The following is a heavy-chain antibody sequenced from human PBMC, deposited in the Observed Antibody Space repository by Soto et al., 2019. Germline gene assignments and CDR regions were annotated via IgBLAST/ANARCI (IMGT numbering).Heavy chain of an antibody. Sequence: QLQLQESGPGLVKPSETLSLTCTVSGDSISITSYYWGWVRQPPGKGLEWIGSIHYSGSTHYNPSLQSRVTISGDASKKQFSLKLRSVTAADTGVYYCASTKDETLYFDYWGQGTLVTVSS. J-gene: IGHJ4*02. D-gene: IGHD2-15*01. V-gene: IGHV4-39*01. CDR1: GDSISITSYY. CDR2: IHYSGST. CDR3: ASTKDETLYFDY.